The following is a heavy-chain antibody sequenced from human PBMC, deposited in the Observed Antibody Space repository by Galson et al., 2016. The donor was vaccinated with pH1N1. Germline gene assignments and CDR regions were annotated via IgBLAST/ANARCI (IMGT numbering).Heavy chain of an antibody. J-gene: IGHJ4*02. D-gene: IGHD4-11*01. V-gene: IGHV3-30*04. Sequence: SLRLSCAASGFTLSCCAMHWVRQAPGKGLECVALISKDGNNVYYAHSVKGRFTISRDTSNNTLYLQMNSLRTEDTAIYYCARSRDFSFDYWGQGALVTVAS. CDR2: ISKDGNNV. CDR1: GFTLSCCA. CDR3: ARSRDFSFDY.